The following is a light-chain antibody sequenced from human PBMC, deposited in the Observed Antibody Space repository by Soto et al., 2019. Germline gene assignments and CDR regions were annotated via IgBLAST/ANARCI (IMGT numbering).Light chain of an antibody. Sequence: AIRMTQSPSSFSASTGDRVTITCRASRGISSYLAWYQQKPGKAPKLLIYAASTLQSGAPSRFSGSGSGTDFTLTISCLQSEDFATYYCQQYYSYPITFGQGTRLEIK. J-gene: IGKJ5*01. V-gene: IGKV1-8*01. CDR2: AAS. CDR3: QQYYSYPIT. CDR1: RGISSY.